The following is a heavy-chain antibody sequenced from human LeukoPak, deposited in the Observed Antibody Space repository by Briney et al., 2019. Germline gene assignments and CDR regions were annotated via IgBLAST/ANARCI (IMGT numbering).Heavy chain of an antibody. Sequence: PSETLSLTCTVSHGSINSYYWSWIRQPPGRGLEWIGYINYSGSTNYNPSLKSRVTISVDTSKNHFSLKLNSVTAADTAVYYCARRSSDWFDPWGQGTLVTVSS. V-gene: IGHV4-59*01. CDR3: ARRSSDWFDP. D-gene: IGHD1-26*01. J-gene: IGHJ5*02. CDR2: INYSGST. CDR1: HGSINSYY.